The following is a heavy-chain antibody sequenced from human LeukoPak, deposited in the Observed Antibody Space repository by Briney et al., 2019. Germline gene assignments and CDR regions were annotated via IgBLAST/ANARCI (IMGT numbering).Heavy chain of an antibody. D-gene: IGHD6-13*01. J-gene: IGHJ5*02. CDR1: GYTFTSYD. V-gene: IGHV1-8*01. CDR3: ARVHIAAAGTLDP. Sequence: ASVKVSCKASGYTFTSYDINWVRQATGQGLEWMGWMNPNSGNTGYAQKFQGRLTMTRNTSISTAYMELSSLRSEDTAVYYCARVHIAAAGTLDPWGQGTLVTVSS. CDR2: MNPNSGNT.